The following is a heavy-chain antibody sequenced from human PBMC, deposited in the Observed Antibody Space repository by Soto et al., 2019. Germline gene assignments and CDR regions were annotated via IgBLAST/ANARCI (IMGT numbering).Heavy chain of an antibody. Sequence: PGGSLRLSCAASGFTFDDYAMHWVRQAPGKGLEWVSGISWNSGSIGYADSVKGRFTISRDDAKNSLYLQMNSLRAEDTALYYCAKELGQQLVPYFDYWGQGTLVTVSS. D-gene: IGHD6-6*01. V-gene: IGHV3-9*01. CDR2: ISWNSGSI. J-gene: IGHJ4*02. CDR1: GFTFDDYA. CDR3: AKELGQQLVPYFDY.